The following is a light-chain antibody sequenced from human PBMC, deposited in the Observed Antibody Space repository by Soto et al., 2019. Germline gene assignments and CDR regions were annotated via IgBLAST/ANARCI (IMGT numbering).Light chain of an antibody. J-gene: IGLJ2*01. CDR3: CSYAGSTTRVV. CDR2: EVS. CDR1: SSDVVTYKY. V-gene: IGLV2-14*01. Sequence: QSALTQPASVSGSPGQSIAISCTGTSSDVVTYKYVSWYQQHPGKAPKLMIYEVSIRPSGVSDCFSGSKSGNTASLTISGLRPEDEAYYYCCSYAGSTTRVVFGGGTKLTVL.